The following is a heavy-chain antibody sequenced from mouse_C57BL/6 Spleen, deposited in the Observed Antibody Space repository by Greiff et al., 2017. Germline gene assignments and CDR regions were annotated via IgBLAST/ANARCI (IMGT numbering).Heavy chain of an antibody. Sequence: EVKLQESGPGLVKPSQSLSLTCSVTGYSITSGYYWNWIRQFPGNKLEWMGYISYDGSNNYNPSLKNRISITRGTSKNQFFLKLNSVTTEYTATYYCARTDYGSAYFGYEGQSTTLTVSS. J-gene: IGHJ2*01. CDR1: GYSITSGYY. CDR2: ISYDGSN. CDR3: ARTDYGSAYFGY. D-gene: IGHD1-1*01. V-gene: IGHV3-6*01.